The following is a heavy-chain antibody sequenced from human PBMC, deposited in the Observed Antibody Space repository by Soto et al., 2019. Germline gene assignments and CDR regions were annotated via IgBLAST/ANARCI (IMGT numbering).Heavy chain of an antibody. J-gene: IGHJ5*02. V-gene: IGHV3-74*01. CDR1: GFTFSSYW. CDR3: ARDHDYVYNWFDP. D-gene: IGHD4-17*01. Sequence: EVQLVESGGGLVQPGGSLRLSCAASGFTFSSYWMHWVRQAPGKGLVWVSRINSDGSSTTYAGSVNGRFTISRDNAKNTLYLQMNSLRAEDTAVYYCARDHDYVYNWFDPWGQGTLVTVSS. CDR2: INSDGSST.